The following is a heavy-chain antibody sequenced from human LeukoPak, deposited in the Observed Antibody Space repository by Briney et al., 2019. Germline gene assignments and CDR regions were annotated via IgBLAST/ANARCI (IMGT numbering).Heavy chain of an antibody. CDR3: ARGVAATPYYFDY. Sequence: SETLSLTCAVSGGSISSGGYPWSWIRQPPGKGLEWIGYIYHSGSTYYNPSLKSRVTISVDRSKNQFSLKLSSVTAADTAVYYCARGVAATPYYFDYWGQGSLVTVAS. CDR1: GGSISSGGYP. CDR2: IYHSGST. V-gene: IGHV4-30-2*01. J-gene: IGHJ4*02. D-gene: IGHD2-15*01.